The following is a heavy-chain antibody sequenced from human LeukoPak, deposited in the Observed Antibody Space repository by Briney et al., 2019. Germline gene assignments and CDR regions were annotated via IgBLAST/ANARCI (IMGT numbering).Heavy chain of an antibody. D-gene: IGHD1-26*01. J-gene: IGHJ4*02. CDR2: TYYKSKWYN. CDR1: VDSVSSNTAA. CDR3: VRQYVGAFDI. V-gene: IGHV6-1*01. Sequence: SQTLSLSCAISVDSVSSNTAAWSWIRQSPSRGLEWLGRTYYKSKWYNDYAVSVKSRITINPDTSKNQFSLRLNSVTPEDTALYYCVRQYVGAFDIWGQGALVTVFS.